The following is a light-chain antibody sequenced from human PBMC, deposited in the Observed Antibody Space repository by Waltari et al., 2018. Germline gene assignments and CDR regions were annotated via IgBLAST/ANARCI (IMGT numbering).Light chain of an antibody. Sequence: QSVLTQPPSASVTPGQRVTIPCSGRNSNIGSNSVNWYQQLPGTAPNLLIYTNNHRPSGGPDRFSGSKSGTSATLAIGGLRSADEADYYCAAWDDSLNGWVFGGGTKLTVL. V-gene: IGLV1-44*01. CDR2: TNN. CDR3: AAWDDSLNGWV. CDR1: NSNIGSNS. J-gene: IGLJ3*02.